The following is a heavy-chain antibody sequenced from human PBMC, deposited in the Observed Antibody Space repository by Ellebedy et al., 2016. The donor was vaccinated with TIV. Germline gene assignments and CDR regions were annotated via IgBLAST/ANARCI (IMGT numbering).Heavy chain of an antibody. D-gene: IGHD5-12*01. Sequence: GGSLRLSCAASTFTFSSYWMSWVRQAPGKGLEWVANIKKDGSVKHYVDSVKGRFTISRDNAKNSVYLQMDSLRAEDTAVYYCARIVAKGMDVWGQGTTVTVSS. CDR3: ARIVAKGMDV. CDR1: TFTFSSYW. V-gene: IGHV3-7*03. J-gene: IGHJ6*02. CDR2: IKKDGSVK.